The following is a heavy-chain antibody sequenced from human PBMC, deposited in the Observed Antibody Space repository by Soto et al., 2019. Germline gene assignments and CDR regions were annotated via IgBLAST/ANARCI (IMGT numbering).Heavy chain of an antibody. Sequence: GESLKISCKGSGYSFTSYWIGWVRQMPGKGLEWMGIIYPGDSDTRYSPSFQGQVTISADKSISTAYLQWSSLKASDTAMYYCARQGSGTLPAGYFDYWGQGTLVTVSS. CDR3: ARQGSGTLPAGYFDY. D-gene: IGHD2-2*01. CDR1: GYSFTSYW. V-gene: IGHV5-51*01. J-gene: IGHJ4*02. CDR2: IYPGDSDT.